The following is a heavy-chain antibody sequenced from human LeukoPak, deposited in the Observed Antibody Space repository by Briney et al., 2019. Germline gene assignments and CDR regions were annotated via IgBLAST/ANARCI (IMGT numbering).Heavy chain of an antibody. CDR1: GASISSSIHY. J-gene: IGHJ6*02. CDR3: ARDSDDYGGNLDV. CDR2: IYYSGST. V-gene: IGHV4-61*01. Sequence: SETLSLTCAVSGASISSSIHYWGWIRQPPGKGLEWIGYIYYSGSTNYNPSLKSRVTISVDTSKNQFSLKLSSVTAADTAVYYCARDSDDYGGNLDVWGQGTTVTVSS. D-gene: IGHD4-23*01.